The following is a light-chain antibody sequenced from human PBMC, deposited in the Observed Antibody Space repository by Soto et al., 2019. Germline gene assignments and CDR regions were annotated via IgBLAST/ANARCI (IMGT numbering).Light chain of an antibody. CDR2: EVF. J-gene: IGLJ2*01. CDR3: SSYSSRNTVI. Sequence: QSALTQPASVSGSPGQSITISCTGTSSDVGAFDYVSWYQHHPGKAPKLMIYEVFSRPSGISNRFSGSKSGNTASLTISGLQPEDESDYYCSSYSSRNTVIFGGGTKLTLL. CDR1: SSDVGAFDY. V-gene: IGLV2-14*01.